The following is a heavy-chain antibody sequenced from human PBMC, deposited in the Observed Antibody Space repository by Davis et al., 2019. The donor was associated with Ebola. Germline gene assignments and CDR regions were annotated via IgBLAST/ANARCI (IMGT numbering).Heavy chain of an antibody. J-gene: IGHJ4*02. Sequence: GESLKISCAASGFTFSSYSMNWVRQAPGKGLEWVSYISSSSSYTNYADSVKGRFTISRDNAKNSLYLQMNSLRAEDTAVYYCAREAAGLDYWGQGTLVTVSS. CDR3: AREAAGLDY. D-gene: IGHD6-13*01. CDR2: ISSSSSYT. CDR1: GFTFSSYS. V-gene: IGHV3-21*05.